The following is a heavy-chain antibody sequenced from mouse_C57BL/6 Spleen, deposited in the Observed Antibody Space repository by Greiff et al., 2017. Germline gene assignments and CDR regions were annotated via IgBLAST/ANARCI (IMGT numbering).Heavy chain of an antibody. D-gene: IGHD2-4*01. CDR1: GYTFTDYA. CDR3: ASGGLEYDYDVAMDY. V-gene: IGHV1-67*01. CDR2: ISTYYGDA. Sequence: VQLQQSGPELVRPGVSVKISCKGSGYTFTDYAMHWVKQSHAKSLEWIGVISTYYGDASYNQKFKDKVTMTVDKSSSTAYMELARLTSEDSAVYYCASGGLEYDYDVAMDYWGQGTSVTVSS. J-gene: IGHJ4*01.